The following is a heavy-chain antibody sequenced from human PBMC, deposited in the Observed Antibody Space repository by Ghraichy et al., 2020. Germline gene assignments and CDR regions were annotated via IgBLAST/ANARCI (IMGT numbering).Heavy chain of an antibody. CDR2: IYDSGST. CDR3: ARDVHNDSKWSYGMDV. Sequence: SETLSLTCTVSGGSVNSGSYYWSWIRQPPGKGLEWIGYIYDSGSTDYNPSLKSRVSISVDRSKNQFSLRLTSVTAADTAVYYCARDVHNDSKWSYGMDVWGQGTTVTVSS. V-gene: IGHV4-61*01. D-gene: IGHD2-15*01. CDR1: GGSVNSGSYY. J-gene: IGHJ6*02.